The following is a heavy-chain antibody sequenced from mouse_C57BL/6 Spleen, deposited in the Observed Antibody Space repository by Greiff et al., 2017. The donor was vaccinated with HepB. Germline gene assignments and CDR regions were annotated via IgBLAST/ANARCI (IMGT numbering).Heavy chain of an antibody. CDR2: IYPGDGDT. V-gene: IGHV1-82*01. CDR3: ARGLGLYWYFDV. CDR1: GYAFSSSW. J-gene: IGHJ1*03. D-gene: IGHD3-3*01. Sequence: QVQLQQSGPELVKPGASVKISCKASGYAFSSSWMNWVKQRPGKGLEWIGRIYPGDGDTNYNGKFKGKATLTADKSSSTAYMQLSSLTSEDSAVYFCARGLGLYWYFDVWGTGTTVTVSS.